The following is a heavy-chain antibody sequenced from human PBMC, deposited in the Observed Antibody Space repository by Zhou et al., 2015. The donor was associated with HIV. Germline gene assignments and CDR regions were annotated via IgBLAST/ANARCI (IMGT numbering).Heavy chain of an antibody. CDR2: IIPIFGTA. Sequence: QVQLVQSGAEVKKPGASVKVSCKASGYTFTSYAMHWVRQAPGXRLEWMGGIIPIFGTASYAQRFQGRVTITADKSTSTAYMDLSSLRSEDTAVYYCAREGWGSWYFDLWGRGTLVSVSS. V-gene: IGHV1-69*13. CDR3: AREGWGSWYFDL. CDR1: GYTFTSYA. D-gene: IGHD7-27*01. J-gene: IGHJ2*01.